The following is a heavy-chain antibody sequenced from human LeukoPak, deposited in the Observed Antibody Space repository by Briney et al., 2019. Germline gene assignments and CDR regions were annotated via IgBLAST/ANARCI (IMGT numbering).Heavy chain of an antibody. CDR1: GYTFTTYG. J-gene: IGHJ4*02. D-gene: IGHD5-12*01. Sequence: GASVKVSCKASGYTFTTYGISWVRQAPGQGLEWMGWISTYNGNTNYAQKLQGRVTMTRDTSTSTVYMELSSLRSDDTAVYYCARGYSDYDLDYWGQGTLVTVSS. CDR2: ISTYNGNT. V-gene: IGHV1-18*01. CDR3: ARGYSDYDLDY.